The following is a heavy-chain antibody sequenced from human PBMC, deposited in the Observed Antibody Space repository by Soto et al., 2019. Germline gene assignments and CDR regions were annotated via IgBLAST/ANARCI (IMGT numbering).Heavy chain of an antibody. J-gene: IGHJ6*02. D-gene: IGHD5-18*01. V-gene: IGHV3-23*01. CDR3: AMAHVDASMDYYYYYGLDV. CDR2: ISGSGGST. Sequence: LRLSCAASGFTFSSYAMNWVRQAPGKGLEWVSGISGSGGSTYYADSVKGRFTISRDNSKNTLYLQTNSLRAEDAAVYWCAMAHVDASMDYYYYYGLDVWGQGTTVTVSS. CDR1: GFTFSSYA.